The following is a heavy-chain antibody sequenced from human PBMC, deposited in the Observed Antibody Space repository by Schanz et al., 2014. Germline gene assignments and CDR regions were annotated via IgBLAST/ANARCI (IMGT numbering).Heavy chain of an antibody. CDR2: IYYNGTNK. CDR1: GFNFSNYD. Sequence: QVQLVESGGGVVQPGRSLRLSCAAFGFNFSNYDIHWVRQAPGKGLEWVALIYYNGTNKYYADSVKGRFTISRDNSQNTLYLQMNTLRTEDTAVYYWAKELNRRGGQTNFYYYYGMDVWGQGTTVTVSS. D-gene: IGHD5-12*01. CDR3: AKELNRRGGQTNFYYYYGMDV. V-gene: IGHV3-30*18. J-gene: IGHJ6*02.